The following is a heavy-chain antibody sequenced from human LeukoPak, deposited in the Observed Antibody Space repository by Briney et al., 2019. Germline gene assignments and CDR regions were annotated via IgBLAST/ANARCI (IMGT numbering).Heavy chain of an antibody. V-gene: IGHV1-2*02. CDR3: ARDQAYDSSGYYLYPRTDADY. CDR1: GYTFTGYY. J-gene: IGHJ4*02. Sequence: ASVKVSCKASGYTFTGYYMHWVRQAPGQGLEWMGWINPNSGGTNYAQKFQGRVTMTRDTSISTAYMELSRLRSDDTAVYYRARDQAYDSSGYYLYPRTDADYWGQGTLVTVSS. D-gene: IGHD3-22*01. CDR2: INPNSGGT.